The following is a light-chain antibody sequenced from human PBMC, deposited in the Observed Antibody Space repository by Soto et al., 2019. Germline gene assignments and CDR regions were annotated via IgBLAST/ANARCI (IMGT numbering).Light chain of an antibody. V-gene: IGLV4-69*01. CDR1: SGHSNYA. Sequence: QFVLTQSPSASASLGASVKLTCTLSSGHSNYAIAWHQQPEKGPRYLMKLNSDGSHSKGDGIPDRFSGSSSGAERYLTIPSLQSEDEADYYCQTWGTGTPWVFGGGTKLTVL. CDR3: QTWGTGTPWV. J-gene: IGLJ3*02. CDR2: LNSDGSH.